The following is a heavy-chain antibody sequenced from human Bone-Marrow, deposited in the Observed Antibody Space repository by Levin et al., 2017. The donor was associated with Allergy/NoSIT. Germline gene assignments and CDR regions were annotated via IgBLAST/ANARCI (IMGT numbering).Heavy chain of an antibody. CDR3: ARAVGATTSPDLRATAFDI. CDR1: GGSISSYY. CDR2: IYYSGST. V-gene: IGHV4-59*01. Sequence: SETLSLTCTVSGGSISSYYWSWIRQPPGKGLEWIGYIYYSGSTNYNPSLKSRVTISVDTSKNQFSLKLSSVTAADTAVYYCARAVGATTSPDLRATAFDIWGQGTMVTVSS. J-gene: IGHJ3*02. D-gene: IGHD1-26*01.